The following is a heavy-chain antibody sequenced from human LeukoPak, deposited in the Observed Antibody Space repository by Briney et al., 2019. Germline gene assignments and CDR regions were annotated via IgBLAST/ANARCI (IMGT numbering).Heavy chain of an antibody. V-gene: IGHV1-58*02. D-gene: IGHD3-3*01. Sequence: SVKVSCKASGFTFTNSAMQWVRQARGQRLEWIGWIVVGSGNTNYAQKFQERVTITRDMATSTAYMELSSLRSEDTAVYYCAAGPFWSGYPNWFDPWGQGTLVTVSS. CDR3: AAGPFWSGYPNWFDP. J-gene: IGHJ5*02. CDR1: GFTFTNSA. CDR2: IVVGSGNT.